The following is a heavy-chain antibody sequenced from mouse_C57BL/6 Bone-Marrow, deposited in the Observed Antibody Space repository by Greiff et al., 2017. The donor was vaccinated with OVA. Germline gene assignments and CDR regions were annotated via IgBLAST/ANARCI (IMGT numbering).Heavy chain of an antibody. CDR2: ISDGGSYT. D-gene: IGHD1-1*01. V-gene: IGHV5-4*01. Sequence: EVKLVESGGGLVKPGGSLKLSCAASGFTFSSYAMSWVRQTPEKRLEWVATISDGGSYTYYPDNVKGRFTISRDNAKNNLYLQMSHLKSEDTAMYYCAREGYYGSSYYFDYWGQGTTLTFSS. J-gene: IGHJ2*01. CDR1: GFTFSSYA. CDR3: AREGYYGSSYYFDY.